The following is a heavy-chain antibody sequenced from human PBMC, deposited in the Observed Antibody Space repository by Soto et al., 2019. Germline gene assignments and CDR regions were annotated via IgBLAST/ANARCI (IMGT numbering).Heavy chain of an antibody. Sequence: QVQLVQSGAEVKKPGSSVKVSCKASGGTFSSYAISWVRQAPRQGLEWMGGIIPIFGTANYAQKFQGRVTIPADDPTSTAYRELSSLGFEDTAVNYWARARDTAPDYWGKGTLVTVSS. CDR1: GGTFSSYA. D-gene: IGHD5-18*01. CDR2: IIPIFGTA. J-gene: IGHJ4*02. CDR3: ARARDTAPDY. V-gene: IGHV1-69*12.